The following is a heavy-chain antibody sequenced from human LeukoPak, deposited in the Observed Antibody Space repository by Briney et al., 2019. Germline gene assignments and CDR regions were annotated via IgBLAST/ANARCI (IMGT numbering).Heavy chain of an antibody. CDR1: GYTFTSYD. CDR2: MNPNSGNT. Sequence: ASVKVSCKASGYTFTSYDINWVRQATGQGLEWMGWMNPNSGNTGYAQKFQGRVNMTRNTSISTAYMELSSLRSEDTAVYYCARGECSGGSCYAHRWFDPWGQGTLVTVSS. D-gene: IGHD2-15*01. J-gene: IGHJ5*02. V-gene: IGHV1-8*01. CDR3: ARGECSGGSCYAHRWFDP.